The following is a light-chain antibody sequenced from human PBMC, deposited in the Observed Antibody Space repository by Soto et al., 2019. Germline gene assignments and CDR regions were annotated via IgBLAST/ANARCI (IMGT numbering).Light chain of an antibody. CDR1: QSVRSNY. V-gene: IGKV3-20*01. J-gene: IGKJ2*03. CDR3: QQYGSSPPYS. Sequence: EIVLTQSPVTLSLSPGERATLSCRASQSVRSNYLAWYQQQPGQAPRLLIYDASSRATGIPDRFSGSGSGTDFTLTIRRLEPEDFAVCFCQQYGSSPPYSFGQGTKVDIK. CDR2: DAS.